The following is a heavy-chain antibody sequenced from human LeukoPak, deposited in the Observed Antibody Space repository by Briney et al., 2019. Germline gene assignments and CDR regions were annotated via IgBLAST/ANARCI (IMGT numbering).Heavy chain of an antibody. CDR2: IFPSVNT. Sequence: NPSETLSLTCTVSGASFYNYYWSWIRQPAGKGRECILRIFPSVNTIYNPTLKSRVRLPSDTSKHELSLTLRFATAADTAVYYCARDLMERYYYDRSGRYFANWFDPWGQGTLVTVSS. J-gene: IGHJ5*02. CDR3: ARDLMERYYYDRSGRYFANWFDP. CDR1: GASFYNYY. D-gene: IGHD3-22*01. V-gene: IGHV4-4*07.